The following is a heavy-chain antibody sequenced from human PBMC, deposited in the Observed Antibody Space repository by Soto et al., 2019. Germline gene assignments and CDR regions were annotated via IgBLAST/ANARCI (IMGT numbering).Heavy chain of an antibody. CDR2: IYPGDSDT. V-gene: IGHV5-51*01. D-gene: IGHD6-13*01. J-gene: IGHJ5*02. CDR1: GYSFTSYW. Sequence: GESLKISCKGSGYSFTSYWIGWVRQMPGKGLEWMGIIYPGDSDTRYSPSFQGQVTISADKSISTAYLQWSSLKASDTAMYYCARRARSYSSSWFRYNWFDPWGQGTLVTVYS. CDR3: ARRARSYSSSWFRYNWFDP.